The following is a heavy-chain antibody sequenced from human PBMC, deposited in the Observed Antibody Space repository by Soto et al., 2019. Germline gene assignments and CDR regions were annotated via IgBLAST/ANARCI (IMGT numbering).Heavy chain of an antibody. V-gene: IGHV3-48*02. CDR3: ARVGYGPPFDY. CDR2: ISSSSSTI. Sequence: PGGSLRLSCAASGFTFSSYSMNWVRQAPGKGLEWVSYISSSSSTIYYADSVKGRFTISRDNAKNSLYPQMNSLRDEDTAVYYCARVGYGPPFDYWGQGTLVTVSS. J-gene: IGHJ4*02. D-gene: IGHD5-12*01. CDR1: GFTFSSYS.